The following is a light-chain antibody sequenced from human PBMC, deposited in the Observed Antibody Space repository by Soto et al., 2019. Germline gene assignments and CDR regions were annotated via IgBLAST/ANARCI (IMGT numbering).Light chain of an antibody. V-gene: IGKV3-20*01. CDR3: QQYGRSPPMYT. Sequence: EIVLTQSPGTLSLSPGERATLSCRASQSVSSSYLAWYQQKPDQAPRLLIYGASSRATGIPDRFSGSGSGTDFTLTISRLEPEDFAVYYCQQYGRSPPMYTFGQVTRLEIK. CDR2: GAS. CDR1: QSVSSSY. J-gene: IGKJ2*01.